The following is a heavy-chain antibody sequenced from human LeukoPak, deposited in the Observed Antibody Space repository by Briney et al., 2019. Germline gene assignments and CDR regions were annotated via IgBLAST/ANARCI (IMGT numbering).Heavy chain of an antibody. D-gene: IGHD1-26*01. CDR3: ARVLGLVGARYLDY. V-gene: IGHV3-7*01. CDR2: IKQDGSEK. CDR1: GFTFSSYW. Sequence: GGSLRLSCAASGFTFSSYWMSWVRQAPGKGLEWVANIKQDGSEKYYVDSVEGRFTISRDNAKNSLYLQMNSLRAEDTAVYYCARVLGLVGARYLDYWGQGTLVTVSS. J-gene: IGHJ4*02.